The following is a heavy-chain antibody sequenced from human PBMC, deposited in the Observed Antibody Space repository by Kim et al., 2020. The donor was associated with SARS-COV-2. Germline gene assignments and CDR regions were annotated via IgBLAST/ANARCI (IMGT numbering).Heavy chain of an antibody. Sequence: ASVKVSCKASGYTFTSYAMHWVRQAPGQRLEWMGWINAGNGNTKYSQKFQGRVTITRDTSASTAYMELSSLRSEDTAVYYCARAKGVYQLLWSAKEYYFDYWGQGTLVTVSS. D-gene: IGHD2-2*01. CDR3: ARAKGVYQLLWSAKEYYFDY. J-gene: IGHJ4*02. V-gene: IGHV1-3*01. CDR2: INAGNGNT. CDR1: GYTFTSYA.